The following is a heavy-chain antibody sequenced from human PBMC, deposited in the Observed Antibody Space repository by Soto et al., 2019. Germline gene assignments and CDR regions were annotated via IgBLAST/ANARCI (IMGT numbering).Heavy chain of an antibody. Sequence: VQMVESGGGVVQPGMSLRLSCETSGFTFKFYGMHWVRQAPGKGLECVAVISHDGNTHYYADSVKGRFTISRDNSKNTLYLLMNSLRLDDSSTYYHAKDREGDCPDNSGYFGADYCGQGALGTVSS. D-gene: IGHD6-25*01. CDR3: AKDREGDCPDNSGYFGADY. CDR2: ISHDGNTH. CDR1: GFTFKFYG. V-gene: IGHV3-30*18. J-gene: IGHJ4*02.